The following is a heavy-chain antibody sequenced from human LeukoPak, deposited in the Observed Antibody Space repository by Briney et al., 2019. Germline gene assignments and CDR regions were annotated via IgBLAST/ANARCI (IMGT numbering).Heavy chain of an antibody. CDR3: SRQEY. V-gene: IGHV1-2*02. Sequence: ASVKVSCTASGYTFTGYYLHWMRQAPGQGLEWVGWINPNSGVTNYAQKFQGRVSMTSDTSINTVYMELSRLRSDDTAVYYCSRQEYWGQGTLVTVSS. J-gene: IGHJ4*02. CDR2: INPNSGVT. CDR1: GYTFTGYY.